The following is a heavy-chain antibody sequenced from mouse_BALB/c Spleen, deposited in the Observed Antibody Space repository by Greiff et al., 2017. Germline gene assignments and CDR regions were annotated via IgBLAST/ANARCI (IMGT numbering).Heavy chain of an antibody. CDR1: GFTFSSYT. Sequence: EVKLMESGGGLVKPGGSLKLSCAASGFTFSSYTMSWVRQTPEKRLEWVATISSGGSYTYYPDSVKGRFTISRDNAKNTLYLQMSSLKSEDTAMYYCTRDKGNSNYFDYWGQGTTLTVSS. J-gene: IGHJ2*01. CDR3: TRDKGNSNYFDY. V-gene: IGHV5-6-4*01. D-gene: IGHD2-1*01. CDR2: ISSGGSYT.